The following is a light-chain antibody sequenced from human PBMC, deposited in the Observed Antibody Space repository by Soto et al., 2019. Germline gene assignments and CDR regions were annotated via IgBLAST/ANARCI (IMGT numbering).Light chain of an antibody. V-gene: IGLV2-23*01. J-gene: IGLJ1*01. Sequence: QSVLTQPASVSGSPGQSITISCTGTTSDIGSYNLVSWYQHHPGKAPKLMIYEGTKRPSGVSDRFSGSKSGNTASLTISGLQAEDEADYYCCSNAGNYVYVFGSGTKVTVL. CDR1: TSDIGSYNL. CDR3: CSNAGNYVYV. CDR2: EGT.